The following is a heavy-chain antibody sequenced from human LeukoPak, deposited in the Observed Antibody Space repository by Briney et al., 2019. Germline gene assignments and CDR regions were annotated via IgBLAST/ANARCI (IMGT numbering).Heavy chain of an antibody. CDR3: ARPLRIVSGATTRGWFDP. Sequence: SETLSLTCAVSGGSISSGGYSWSWIRQPPGKGLEWIGYIYYSGSTYYNPSLKSRVTISVDTSKNQFSLKLSSVTAADTAVYYCARPLRIVSGATTRGWFDPWGQGTLVTVSS. CDR1: GGSISSGGYS. J-gene: IGHJ5*02. V-gene: IGHV4-30-4*07. D-gene: IGHD5-24*01. CDR2: IYYSGST.